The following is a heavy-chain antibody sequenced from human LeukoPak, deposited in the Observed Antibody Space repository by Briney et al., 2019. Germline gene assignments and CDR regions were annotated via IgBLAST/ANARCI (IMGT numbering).Heavy chain of an antibody. CDR3: ARLKGYSGYDSNDY. V-gene: IGHV3-23*01. J-gene: IGHJ4*02. D-gene: IGHD5-12*01. CDR2: ISGSGGST. Sequence: GGSLRLSCAASGFTFSSYAMSWVRQAPGKGLEWVSAISGSGGSTYYADSVKGRFTISRDNSKNTLYLQMNSLRAEDTAVYYCARLKGYSGYDSNDYWGQGTLVTVSS. CDR1: GFTFSSYA.